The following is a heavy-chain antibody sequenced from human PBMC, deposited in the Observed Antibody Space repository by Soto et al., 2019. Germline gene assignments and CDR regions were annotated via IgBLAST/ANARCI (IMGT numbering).Heavy chain of an antibody. CDR2: ISGRGGVT. CDR1: GFTFRNQD. CDR3: AKDRQFRSYYESAGHYND. V-gene: IGHV3-23*04. Sequence: EVQLVESGGGLVQPGGSLRLTCVGAGFTFRNQDMRWVRQGPGKGLEWLSGISGRGGVTYYADSVKGRFTISRDNSKNTLYLQMNNLRANDTAVYYCAKDRQFRSYYESAGHYNDWGQGTLVTVSS. D-gene: IGHD3-10*01. J-gene: IGHJ4*02.